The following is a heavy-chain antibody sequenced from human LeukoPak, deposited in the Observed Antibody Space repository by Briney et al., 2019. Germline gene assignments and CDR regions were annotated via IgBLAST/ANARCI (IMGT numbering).Heavy chain of an antibody. J-gene: IGHJ4*02. CDR3: ARGGGYSGYDRGGDY. CDR1: GGSFSGYY. CDR2: INPSGST. V-gene: IGHV4-34*01. D-gene: IGHD5-12*01. Sequence: PSETLSLTCAVYGGSFSGYYWSWIRQPPGKGLEWIGEINPSGSTNYIPSLKSRVTISVDTSKNQFSLKLSSVTAADTAVYYCARGGGYSGYDRGGDYWGQGTLVTVSS.